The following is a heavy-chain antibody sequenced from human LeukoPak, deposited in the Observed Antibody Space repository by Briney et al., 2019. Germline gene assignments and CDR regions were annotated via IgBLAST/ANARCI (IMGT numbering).Heavy chain of an antibody. J-gene: IGHJ4*02. Sequence: ASVKVSCKASGYTFTGYYMHWVRQAPGQGLEWMGWINPNSGGTNYAQKFQGWVTMTRDTSISTAYMELSRLRSDDTAVYYCARESASYGYHLDYWGQGTLVTVSS. V-gene: IGHV1-2*04. CDR2: INPNSGGT. CDR3: ARESASYGYHLDY. D-gene: IGHD5-18*01. CDR1: GYTFTGYY.